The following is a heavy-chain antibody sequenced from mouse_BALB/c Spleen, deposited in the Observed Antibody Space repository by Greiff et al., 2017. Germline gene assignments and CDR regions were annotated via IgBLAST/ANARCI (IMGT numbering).Heavy chain of an antibody. CDR1: GFTFSSYA. J-gene: IGHJ2*01. D-gene: IGHD1-1*01. CDR2: ISSGGST. CDR3: ARGGYYGSSPLDY. Sequence: EVKVVESGGGLVKPGGSLKLSCAASGFTFSSYAMSWVRQTPEKRLEWVASISSGGSTYYPDSVKGRFTISRDNARNILYLQMSSLRSEDTAMYYCARGGYYGSSPLDYWGQGTTLTVSS. V-gene: IGHV5-6-5*01.